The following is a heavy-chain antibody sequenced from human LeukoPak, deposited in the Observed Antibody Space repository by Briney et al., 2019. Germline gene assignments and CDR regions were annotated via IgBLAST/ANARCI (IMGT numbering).Heavy chain of an antibody. V-gene: IGHV3-23*01. CDR1: GFTFSSYA. J-gene: IGHJ4*02. Sequence: PGGSLRLSCAASGFTFSSYAMSWVRQAPGKGLEWVSAISGSGGSTYYADSVKGRFTISRDNSKNTLYLQMNSLRAEDTAVYYCAKESITYYYGSGFFDYWGQGALVTVSS. D-gene: IGHD3-10*01. CDR2: ISGSGGST. CDR3: AKESITYYYGSGFFDY.